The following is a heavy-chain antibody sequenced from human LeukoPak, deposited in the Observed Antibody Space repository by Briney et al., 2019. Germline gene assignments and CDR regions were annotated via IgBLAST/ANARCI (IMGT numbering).Heavy chain of an antibody. J-gene: IGHJ4*02. V-gene: IGHV3-15*01. CDR1: GLTLGNAW. CDR2: IKSKTDGGIK. Sequence: GGSLRLSCAASGLTLGNAWMTWVRQAPGKGLEWVARIKSKTDGGIKDYAAPVKGTFTISRDDSENTVYLQMNSLKIEDTAVYYCATGGSGYFDSWGQGTLVFVSS. CDR3: ATGGSGYFDS. D-gene: IGHD3-16*01.